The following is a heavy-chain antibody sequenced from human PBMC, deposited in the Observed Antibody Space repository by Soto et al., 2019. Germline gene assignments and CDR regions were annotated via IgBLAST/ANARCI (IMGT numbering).Heavy chain of an antibody. Sequence: SGGSLRLSCVVSGFTFSNYGMHWVRQPPGKGLEWVALISDDGDKRYYADSVRGRLIISRDNSKDTLYLQMNSLGPDDTAVYCCAKARVRIVVANYLDYGGQGTPVTVSS. CDR2: ISDDGDKR. CDR1: GFTFSNYG. J-gene: IGHJ4*02. CDR3: AKARVRIVVANYLDY. D-gene: IGHD2-15*01. V-gene: IGHV3-30*18.